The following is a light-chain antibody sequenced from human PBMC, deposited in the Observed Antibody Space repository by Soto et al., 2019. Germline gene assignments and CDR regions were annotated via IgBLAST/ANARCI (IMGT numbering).Light chain of an antibody. CDR2: GSS. CDR3: QQYGSSPRT. J-gene: IGKJ1*01. CDR1: QSVGSNS. V-gene: IGKV3-20*01. Sequence: EVVLTQSPGTRSLSPGERATPSCRASQSVGSNSLAWYQQKPGQAPRLLIYGSSSRATGIPDRFSGSGSGTDFTLTVSRLEPEDFAVYYCQQYGSSPRTFGQGTKVDIK.